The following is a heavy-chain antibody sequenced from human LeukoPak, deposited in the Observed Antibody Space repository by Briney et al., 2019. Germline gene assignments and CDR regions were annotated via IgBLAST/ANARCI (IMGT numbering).Heavy chain of an antibody. V-gene: IGHV4-59*01. CDR2: VFYGGIT. J-gene: IGHJ5*02. D-gene: IGHD5-24*01. CDR1: GASISGYY. Sequence: SETLSLTCTVSGASISGYYWSWIRQPPGKGLEWVGYVFYGGITKYNPSLKSRVAISLDTYKSQFSLKLSSVTAADTAVYYCAREGDGYNPGWFDTWGQGTLVTVSS. CDR3: AREGDGYNPGWFDT.